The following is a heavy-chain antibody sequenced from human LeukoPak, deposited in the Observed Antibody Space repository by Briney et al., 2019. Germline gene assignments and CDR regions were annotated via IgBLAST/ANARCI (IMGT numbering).Heavy chain of an antibody. V-gene: IGHV1-2*06. CDR2: INPNSGGT. Sequence: ASVKVSCKASGYTFTSYGISWVRQAPGQGLEWMGRINPNSGGTNYAQKFQGRVTMTRDTSIGTAYMELSRLRSDDTAVYYCARDNTISWGQGTLVTVSS. CDR3: ARDNTIS. J-gene: IGHJ5*02. D-gene: IGHD3-9*01. CDR1: GYTFTSYG.